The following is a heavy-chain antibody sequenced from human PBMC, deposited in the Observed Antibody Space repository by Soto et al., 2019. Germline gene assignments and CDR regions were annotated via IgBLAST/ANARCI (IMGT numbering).Heavy chain of an antibody. CDR1: GFTFSNHA. Sequence: PEGSLRLSCAAAGFTFSNHAMSWVRKAPGKGLEWVSALSGVGVSTYYADSVKGRFTISRDNSKNTLYLEMNSLRAEDTAIYYCAKGYCVSTSCYSSPQLDVWGQGTTVTGSS. CDR3: AKGYCVSTSCYSSPQLDV. CDR2: LSGVGVST. J-gene: IGHJ6*02. V-gene: IGHV3-23*01. D-gene: IGHD2-2*01.